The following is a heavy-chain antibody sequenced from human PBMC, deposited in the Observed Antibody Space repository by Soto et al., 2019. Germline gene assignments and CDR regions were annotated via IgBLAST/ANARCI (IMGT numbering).Heavy chain of an antibody. CDR3: ARGGGYYGSGTYPFDY. CDR2: ISVYNYNT. V-gene: IGHV1-18*01. D-gene: IGHD3-10*01. Sequence: QVQLVQSGAEVKKPGASVKVSCKTSGYTFSNYGIAWVRQAPGQGLEWMGWISVYNYNTNYAQKLQGRVTMTRDIATSTAYMGLGSLISDDTAVYYCARGGGYYGSGTYPFDYWGQGTLVTVSS. J-gene: IGHJ4*02. CDR1: GYTFSNYG.